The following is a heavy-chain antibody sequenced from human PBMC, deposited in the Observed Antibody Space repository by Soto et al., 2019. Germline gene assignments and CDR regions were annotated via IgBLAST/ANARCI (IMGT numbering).Heavy chain of an antibody. CDR3: ARSVDP. V-gene: IGHV4-31*03. CDR2: IYYSGST. J-gene: IGHJ5*02. CDR1: GGSISSGGYY. Sequence: QVQLQESGPGLVKPSQTLSLTCTVSGGSISSGGYYWSWIRQHPGKGLEWIGYIYYSGSTYYTPSLXRXFTLPVDTSKNQFSLKLSSVTAADTAVYYCARSVDPWGQGTLVTVSS.